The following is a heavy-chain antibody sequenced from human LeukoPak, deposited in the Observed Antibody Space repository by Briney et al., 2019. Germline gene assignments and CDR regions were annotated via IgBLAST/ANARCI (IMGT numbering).Heavy chain of an antibody. D-gene: IGHD3-22*01. V-gene: IGHV3-48*04. CDR3: ARDRSYYDSSGYKHNYFDY. J-gene: IGHJ4*02. CDR2: ISSSSSTI. CDR1: GFTFSSYS. Sequence: GGSLRLSCAASGFTFSSYSMNWVRQAPGKGLEWVSYISSSSSTIYYADSVKGRFTISRDNAKNSLYLQMNSLRAEDTAVYYCARDRSYYDSSGYKHNYFDYWGQGTLVTVSS.